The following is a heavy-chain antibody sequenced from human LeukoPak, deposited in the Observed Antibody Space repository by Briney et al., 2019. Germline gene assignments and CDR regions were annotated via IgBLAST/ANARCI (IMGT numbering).Heavy chain of an antibody. Sequence: PGGSLRLSCAASGFTFSSYSMNWVRQAPGKGLEWVSYISSSSSTIYYADSVKGRFTISRDNAKNSLYLQMNSLRAEDTAVYYCARDRRHTAQLWFSSFVNDAFDIWGQGTMVTVSS. J-gene: IGHJ3*02. V-gene: IGHV3-48*01. CDR3: ARDRRHTAQLWFSSFVNDAFDI. CDR1: GFTFSSYS. CDR2: ISSSSSTI. D-gene: IGHD5-18*01.